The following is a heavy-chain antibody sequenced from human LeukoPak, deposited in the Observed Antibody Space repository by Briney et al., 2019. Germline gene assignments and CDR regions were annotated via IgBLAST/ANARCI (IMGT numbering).Heavy chain of an antibody. V-gene: IGHV3-30-3*02. CDR1: GFTFSSYA. CDR3: AKLPVSIAAAGTYYFDY. CDR2: ISYDGSNK. Sequence: GGSLRLSCAASGFTFSSYAMHWVRQAPGKGLEWVAVISYDGSNKYYADSVKGRFTISRDNSKNTLYLQMNSLRAEDTAVYYCAKLPVSIAAAGTYYFDYWGQGTLVTVSS. D-gene: IGHD6-13*01. J-gene: IGHJ4*02.